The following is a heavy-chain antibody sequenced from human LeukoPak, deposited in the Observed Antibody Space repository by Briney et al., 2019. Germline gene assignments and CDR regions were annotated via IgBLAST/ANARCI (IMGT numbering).Heavy chain of an antibody. CDR1: GYTFTSYA. J-gene: IGHJ5*01. CDR3: ARAYQPLGGLSFPDS. D-gene: IGHD3-16*02. V-gene: IGHV7-4-1*02. Sequence: GASVKVSCKASGYTFTSYAVNWVRQAPGQGLEWMGWINTNTGNPTYAQGFTRRFVFSLDTSVTTTYLQISGLKAEDTAVYYCARAYQPLGGLSFPDSWGQGTLVTVSS. CDR2: INTNTGNP.